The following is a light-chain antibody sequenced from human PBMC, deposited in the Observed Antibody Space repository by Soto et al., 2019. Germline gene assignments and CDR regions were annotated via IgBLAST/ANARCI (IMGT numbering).Light chain of an antibody. J-gene: IGLJ1*01. CDR1: SSDVGAYKY. CDR2: EVN. V-gene: IGLV2-8*01. Sequence: PVRTQPPSASGSPGQSVTISCTGTSSDVGAYKYVSWYQQHPGKAPKLMIYEVNKRPSGVPDRFSGSQSGNTASLTVSGLQAEDEADYYCSSYASGNCYVFGTGTKVTVL. CDR3: SSYASGNCYV.